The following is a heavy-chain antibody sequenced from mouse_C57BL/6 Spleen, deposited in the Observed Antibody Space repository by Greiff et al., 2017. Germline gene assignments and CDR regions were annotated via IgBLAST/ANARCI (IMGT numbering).Heavy chain of an antibody. D-gene: IGHD1-1*01. CDR1: GYTFTSYW. Sequence: QVQLQQPGAELVKPGASVKLSCKASGYTFTSYWMHWVKQRPGQGLEWIGMIHPNSGSTNYNEKFKSKATLTVDKSSSTAYMQLSSLTSEDSAVXYCARYYYGSSPYYAMDYWGQGTSVTVSS. CDR2: IHPNSGST. J-gene: IGHJ4*01. CDR3: ARYYYGSSPYYAMDY. V-gene: IGHV1-64*01.